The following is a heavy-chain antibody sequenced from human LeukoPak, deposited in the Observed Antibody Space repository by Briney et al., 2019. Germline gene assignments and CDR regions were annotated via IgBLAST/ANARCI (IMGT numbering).Heavy chain of an antibody. V-gene: IGHV4-34*01. J-gene: IGHJ5*02. D-gene: IGHD6-6*01. CDR1: GFTVTTTY. Sequence: PGGSLRLSCAASGFTVTTTYMSWVRQPPGKGLEWIGEINHSGSTNYNPSLKSRVTISVDTSKNQFSLKLSSVTAADTAVYYRARGPRIAARPVKYNWFDPWGQGTLVTVSS. CDR2: INHSGST. CDR3: ARGPRIAARPVKYNWFDP.